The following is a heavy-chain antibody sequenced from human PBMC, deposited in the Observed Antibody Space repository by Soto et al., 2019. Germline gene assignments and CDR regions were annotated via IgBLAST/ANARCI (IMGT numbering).Heavy chain of an antibody. D-gene: IGHD3-22*01. Sequence: PSETLSLTCTVSGGSISSYYWSWIRQPPGKGLEWIGYIYYSGSTNYNPSLKSRVTISVDTSKNQFSLKLSSVTAADTAVYYCARSIMYYYDSSGYYTPNYFDYWGQGTLVTVSS. V-gene: IGHV4-59*08. J-gene: IGHJ4*02. CDR2: IYYSGST. CDR3: ARSIMYYYDSSGYYTPNYFDY. CDR1: GGSISSYY.